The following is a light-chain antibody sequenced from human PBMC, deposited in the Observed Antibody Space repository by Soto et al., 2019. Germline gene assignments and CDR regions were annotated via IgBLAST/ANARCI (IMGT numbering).Light chain of an antibody. CDR3: CSSTSSRTLGDV. V-gene: IGLV2-14*01. Sequence: QSALTQPPSVSGSPGQSITISCTGTSSDVGAYDYVSWYQQPPGKAPKLMIYEVSKRPSGVSDRFSGSKSGNTASLTISGVQAEDAADYYCCSSTSSRTLGDVFGAGTQLTVL. CDR2: EVS. CDR1: SSDVGAYDY. J-gene: IGLJ2*01.